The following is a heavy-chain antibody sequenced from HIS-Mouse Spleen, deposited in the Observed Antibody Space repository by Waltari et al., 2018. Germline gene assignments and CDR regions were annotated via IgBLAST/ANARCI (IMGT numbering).Heavy chain of an antibody. D-gene: IGHD7-27*01. V-gene: IGHV4-34*01. CDR2: INHSGST. J-gene: IGHJ2*01. CDR1: GGSFGGYY. Sequence: QVQLQQWGAGLLKPSETLSLTCAVYGGSFGGYYWTWIRQPPGKGLEWIVEINHSGSTNYNPSLKSRVTISVDTSKNQFSLKLSSVTAADTAVYYCARVRTGDPSYWYFDLWGRGTLVTVSS. CDR3: ARVRTGDPSYWYFDL.